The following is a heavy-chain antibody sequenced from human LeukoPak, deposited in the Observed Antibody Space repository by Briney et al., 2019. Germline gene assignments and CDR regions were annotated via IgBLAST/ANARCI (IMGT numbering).Heavy chain of an antibody. CDR3: AAYSSSLGPFFDY. D-gene: IGHD6-13*01. Sequence: SETLSLTCTVSGGSISSYCWSWVRQPPGKGLEWIGYIYYSGSTNYNPSLKSRVTRSVDSPKNQFSLKLSSVTAADTAVYYCAAYSSSLGPFFDYWGQGTLVTVSS. V-gene: IGHV4-59*08. CDR2: IYYSGST. J-gene: IGHJ4*02. CDR1: GGSISSYC.